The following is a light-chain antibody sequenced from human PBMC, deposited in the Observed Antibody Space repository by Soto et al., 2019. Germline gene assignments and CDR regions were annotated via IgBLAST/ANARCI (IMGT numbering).Light chain of an antibody. CDR1: QNVDSNY. CDR3: QQYGSLSWT. V-gene: IGKV3-20*01. J-gene: IGKJ1*01. CDR2: GAS. Sequence: EIVLTQSPGTLSLSPGERATLSCGASQNVDSNYLAWYQQKPGQAPRIIIFGASGRATGIPDRFSGSGSGTDFTLTISRLEPEDFAVYYCQQYGSLSWTFGQGTKV.